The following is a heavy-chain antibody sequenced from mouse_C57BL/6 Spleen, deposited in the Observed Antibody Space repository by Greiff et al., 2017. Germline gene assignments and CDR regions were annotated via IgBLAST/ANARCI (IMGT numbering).Heavy chain of an antibody. Sequence: EVKLMESGPGLAKPSQTLSLTCSVTGYSITSDYWNWIRKFPGNKLEYMGYISYSGSTYYNPSLKSRISITRDTSKNQYYLQLNSVTTEDTATYYCARRKIYYDYFWYFDVWGTGTTVTVSS. CDR1: GYSITSDY. CDR3: ARRKIYYDYFWYFDV. CDR2: ISYSGST. D-gene: IGHD2-4*01. V-gene: IGHV3-8*01. J-gene: IGHJ1*03.